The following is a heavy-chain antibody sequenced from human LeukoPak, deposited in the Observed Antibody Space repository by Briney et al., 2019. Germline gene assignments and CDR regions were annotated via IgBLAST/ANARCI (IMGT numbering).Heavy chain of an antibody. Sequence: GGSLRLSCAASGFTFSSYWMSWIRQAPVKGLEWVANIKQDGSEKYYVDSVKGRFTISRDNAKNSLYLQMNSLRAEETAVYYCARVQWELRGVGSYFDYWGQGTLVTVSS. D-gene: IGHD1-26*01. CDR2: IKQDGSEK. J-gene: IGHJ4*02. CDR3: ARVQWELRGVGSYFDY. CDR1: GFTFSSYW. V-gene: IGHV3-7*01.